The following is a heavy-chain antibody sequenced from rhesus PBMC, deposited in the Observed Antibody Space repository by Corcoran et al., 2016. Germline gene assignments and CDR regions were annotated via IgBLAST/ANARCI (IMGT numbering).Heavy chain of an antibody. CDR3: ARYCTGSGCSTFDY. V-gene: IGHV4-122*02. CDR2: ITYSGST. CDR1: GYSISGYY. J-gene: IGHJ4*01. Sequence: QVQLQESGPGLVKPSETLSLTCAVSGYSISGYYWSWIREAPGKGREWLGYITYSGSTSYNPSLKSRVTISRDTSKNQFSLKLSSVTAADTAVYYCARYCTGSGCSTFDYWGQGVLVTVSS. D-gene: IGHD2-21*01.